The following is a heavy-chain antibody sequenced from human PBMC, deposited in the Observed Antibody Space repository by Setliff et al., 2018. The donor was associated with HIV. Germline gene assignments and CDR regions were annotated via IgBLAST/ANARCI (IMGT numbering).Heavy chain of an antibody. CDR2: VNSYNGNT. J-gene: IGHJ6*02. Sequence: VASVKVSCKASGYTFTTYGVNWVRQAPGQGLEWMGWVNSYNGNTKFAQKSQGRVTMTTDTSTTTAFMELRSLKADDTGIYYCSRSGVPPYYYYGMDVWGQGTTVTVSS. CDR3: SRSGVPPYYYYGMDV. D-gene: IGHD3-10*01. V-gene: IGHV1-18*04. CDR1: GYTFTTYG.